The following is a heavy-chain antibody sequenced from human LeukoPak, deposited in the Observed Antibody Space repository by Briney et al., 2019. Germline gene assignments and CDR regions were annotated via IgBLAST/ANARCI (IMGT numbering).Heavy chain of an antibody. D-gene: IGHD3-10*01. Sequence: GGSLRLSCAASGFTVSANHMNWVRQVPGKGLDWVSVTYSGGDTYYADSVKGRFTFSRDNSKNTLYLQMNSLRPEDTAVYYCASQGGITIIRAVPAFAYWGQGTLVTVSS. CDR3: ASQGGITIIRAVPAFAY. CDR2: TYSGGDT. CDR1: GFTVSANH. V-gene: IGHV3-66*04. J-gene: IGHJ4*02.